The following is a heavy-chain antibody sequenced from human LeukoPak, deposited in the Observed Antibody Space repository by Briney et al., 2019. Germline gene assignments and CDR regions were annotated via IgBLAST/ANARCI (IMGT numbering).Heavy chain of an antibody. D-gene: IGHD3-3*01. CDR2: ISSSSSYI. CDR3: ARDMSPHTIFGVVRSPFDY. Sequence: GGSLRLSCAASGFTFSSYSMNWVRQAPGKGLEWVSSISSSSSYIYYADSVKGRFTISRDNAKNSLYLQMNSLRAEDTAVYYCARDMSPHTIFGVVRSPFDYWGQGTLVTVSS. CDR1: GFTFSSYS. V-gene: IGHV3-21*01. J-gene: IGHJ4*02.